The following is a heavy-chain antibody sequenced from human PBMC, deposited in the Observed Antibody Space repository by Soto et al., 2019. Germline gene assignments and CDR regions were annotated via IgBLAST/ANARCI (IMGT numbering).Heavy chain of an antibody. J-gene: IGHJ3*02. D-gene: IGHD6-6*01. CDR1: GYTFTGYY. CDR2: INPNSGGT. CDR3: ARGSRDSSSSGSPNGAFDI. V-gene: IGHV1-2*04. Sequence: AASVKVSCKASGYTFTGYYMHWVRQAPGQGLEWMGWINPNSGGTNYAQKFQGWVTMTRDTSISTAYMELSRLRSDDTAVYYCARGSRDSSSSGSPNGAFDIWGQGTMVTVSS.